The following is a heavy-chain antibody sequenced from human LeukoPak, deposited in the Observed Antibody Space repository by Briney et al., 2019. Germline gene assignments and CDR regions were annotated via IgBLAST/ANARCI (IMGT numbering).Heavy chain of an antibody. CDR2: ISYDGNRE. J-gene: IGHJ4*02. D-gene: IGHD2-15*01. Sequence: GGSLRLSCEASGFTFDNYAMHWVRQAPGKRLEWEAVISYDGNREYYPDSVKGRFTISRDNSKNTLYLQMKGLKTEDTGVYYCAREGSIVARTDYWGQGALVIVSS. CDR3: AREGSIVARTDY. CDR1: GFTFDNYA. V-gene: IGHV3-30*14.